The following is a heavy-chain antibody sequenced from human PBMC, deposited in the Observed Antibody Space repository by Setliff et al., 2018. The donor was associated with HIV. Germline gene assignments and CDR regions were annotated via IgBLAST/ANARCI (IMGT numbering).Heavy chain of an antibody. J-gene: IGHJ3*01. CDR3: ARDHELGAFDL. CDR2: IYYTGTT. D-gene: IGHD1-26*01. CDR1: GMSISGYY. Sequence: SETLSLTCRVSGMSISGYYWSWIRQSPGTGLEWIGYIYYTGTTSYNPSLKSRVTIQVDTSNNRFSLNLRSATVADTAVYFCARDHELGAFDLWGQGTMVTVSS. V-gene: IGHV4-59*01.